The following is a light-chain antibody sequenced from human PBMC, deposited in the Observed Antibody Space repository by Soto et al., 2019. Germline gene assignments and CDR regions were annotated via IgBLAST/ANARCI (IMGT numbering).Light chain of an antibody. CDR2: RNN. J-gene: IGLJ3*02. CDR3: SAWEDSLSGWV. Sequence: QSVLTQPPSASVSPGQRVTITCSGSSSNIGSNYVYQYQQLPGTAPKLLIYRNNQRPSGVPDRFSGSKSGTSDSLAISGLRSEDEDDYYCSAWEDSLSGWVFGGGTKVTVL. V-gene: IGLV1-47*01. CDR1: SSNIGSNY.